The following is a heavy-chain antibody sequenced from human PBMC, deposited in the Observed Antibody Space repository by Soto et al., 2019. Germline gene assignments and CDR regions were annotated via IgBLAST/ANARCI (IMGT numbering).Heavy chain of an antibody. V-gene: IGHV3-21*01. Sequence: EVQLVESGGGLVKPGGSLRLSCAASGFTFSSYSMNWVRQAPGKGLEWVSSLSRSSSYIYYADSVKGRFTISRDNATNSLYLQMNSLRAEDTAVYYCARPGSLGSFDYWGQGTLVTVSS. CDR1: GFTFSSYS. J-gene: IGHJ4*02. CDR2: LSRSSSYI. CDR3: ARPGSLGSFDY. D-gene: IGHD7-27*01.